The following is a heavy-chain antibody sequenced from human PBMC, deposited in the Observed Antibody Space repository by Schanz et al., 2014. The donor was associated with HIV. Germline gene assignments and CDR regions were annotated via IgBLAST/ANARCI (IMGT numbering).Heavy chain of an antibody. CDR2: VYIGDST. V-gene: IGHV3-53*02. D-gene: IGHD3-10*02. CDR1: GFTISSNY. Sequence: EVQLVETGGGLIQPGGSLRLSCAVSGFTISSNYMSWVRQAPGKGLEWVSVVYIGDSTFYANSVKGRFTISRDDSKNTLYLQMNSLRVEDTATYYCRVFMFSYDVWGQGTMVTVSS. CDR3: RVFMFSYDV. J-gene: IGHJ3*01.